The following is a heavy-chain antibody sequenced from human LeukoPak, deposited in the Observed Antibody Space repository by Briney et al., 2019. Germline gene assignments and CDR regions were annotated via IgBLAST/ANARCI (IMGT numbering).Heavy chain of an antibody. CDR1: GFTFSSYW. J-gene: IGHJ4*02. CDR2: ISSSGSTI. CDR3: ARELYGDYVDY. V-gene: IGHV3-48*04. Sequence: GGSLRLSCAASGFTFSSYWMSWVRQAPGKGLEWVSYISSSGSTIYYADSVKGRFTISRDNAKNSLYLQMNSLRAEDTAVYYCARELYGDYVDYWGQGTLVTVSS. D-gene: IGHD4-17*01.